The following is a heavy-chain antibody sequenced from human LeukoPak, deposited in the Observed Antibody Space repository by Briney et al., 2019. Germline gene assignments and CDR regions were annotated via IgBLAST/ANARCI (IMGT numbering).Heavy chain of an antibody. J-gene: IGHJ4*02. D-gene: IGHD5-12*01. CDR2: IKQDGSEK. V-gene: IGHV3-7*01. CDR3: ARPHQTTGYDPYYFDY. Sequence: QTGGSLRLSCAASGFTFSSYWMSWVRQAPGKGLEWVANIKQDGSEKYYVDSVKGRFTISRDNAKNSLYPQMNSLRAKDTAVYYCARPHQTTGYDPYYFDYWGQGTLVTVSS. CDR1: GFTFSSYW.